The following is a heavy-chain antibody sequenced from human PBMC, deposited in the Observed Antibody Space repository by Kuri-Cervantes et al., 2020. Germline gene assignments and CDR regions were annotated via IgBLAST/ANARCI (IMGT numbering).Heavy chain of an antibody. J-gene: IGHJ4*02. CDR3: AREGRDGYNYFAFDY. CDR1: GYTFTSYA. Sequence: ASVKVSCKASGYTFTSYAMNWVRQAPGQGLEWMGWINTNTGNPTYAQGFTGRFVLSLDTSVSTAYLQICSLKAEDTAVYYCAREGRDGYNYFAFDYWGQGTLVTVSS. D-gene: IGHD5-24*01. V-gene: IGHV7-4-1*01. CDR2: INTNTGNP.